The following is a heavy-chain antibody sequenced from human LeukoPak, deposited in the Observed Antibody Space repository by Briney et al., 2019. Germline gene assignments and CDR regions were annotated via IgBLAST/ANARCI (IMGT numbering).Heavy chain of an antibody. CDR1: GYTFTSYG. V-gene: IGHV1-18*01. J-gene: IGHJ3*02. D-gene: IGHD3-10*01. Sequence: ASVKVSCKASGYTFTSYGISWVRQAPGQGLEWMGWISAYIGNTNYAQKLQGRVTMTTDTSTSTAYMERSSLRAEDTAVYYCAKDKSPITMVRGVRFAFDIWRQGTMVTVPS. CDR2: ISAYIGNT. CDR3: AKDKSPITMVRGVRFAFDI.